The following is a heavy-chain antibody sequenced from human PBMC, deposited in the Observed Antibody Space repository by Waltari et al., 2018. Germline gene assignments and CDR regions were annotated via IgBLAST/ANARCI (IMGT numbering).Heavy chain of an antibody. CDR1: GGSFSGSY. Sequence: QVQLQQWGAGLLKPSETLSLTCAVYGGSFSGSYWSWIRQPPGKGLEWFGDINHSGSTNYNPSLKSRVTISVDTSKNQFSLKLSSVTAADTAVYYCARIPIRPGYCSSTSCYTRKKAGGMDVWGQGTTVTVSS. CDR3: ARIPIRPGYCSSTSCYTRKKAGGMDV. V-gene: IGHV4-34*01. CDR2: INHSGST. D-gene: IGHD2-2*02. J-gene: IGHJ6*02.